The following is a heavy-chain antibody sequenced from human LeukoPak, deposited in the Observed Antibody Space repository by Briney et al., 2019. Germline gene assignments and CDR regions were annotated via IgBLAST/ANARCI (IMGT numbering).Heavy chain of an antibody. V-gene: IGHV1-2*02. Sequence: GASVKVSCKASGYTFTGYYMHWVRQAPGQGLEWMGWINPNSGGTNYAQKLQGRVTMTTDTSTSTAYMELRSLTSDDTAIYYCARSCGGDCYSPLDYWGQGTLVTVSS. CDR1: GYTFTGYY. J-gene: IGHJ4*01. D-gene: IGHD2-21*02. CDR3: ARSCGGDCYSPLDY. CDR2: INPNSGGT.